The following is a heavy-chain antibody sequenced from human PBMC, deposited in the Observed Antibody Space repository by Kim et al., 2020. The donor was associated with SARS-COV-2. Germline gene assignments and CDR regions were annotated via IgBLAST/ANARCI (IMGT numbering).Heavy chain of an antibody. CDR3: ARAGIRGYSYALDY. D-gene: IGHD5-18*01. Sequence: ADSVNGRVAIYRDTSKNTLYLQMHSLRAEDTAVYYCARAGIRGYSYALDYWGQGTLVTVSS. J-gene: IGHJ4*02. V-gene: IGHV3-30*09.